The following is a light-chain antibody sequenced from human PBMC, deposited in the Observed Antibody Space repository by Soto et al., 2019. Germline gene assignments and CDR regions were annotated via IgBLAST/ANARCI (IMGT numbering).Light chain of an antibody. Sequence: DIPMTQSPSTLSASIGDRVTITCRASQTINNWLAWYQQKPGKAPNLLIYHASNLETGVPSRFSGSAFGTEFTLTISSLQPDDFATYYCQHYNSYPWTFGHGTKVEIK. V-gene: IGKV1-5*01. CDR1: QTINNW. CDR3: QHYNSYPWT. J-gene: IGKJ1*01. CDR2: HAS.